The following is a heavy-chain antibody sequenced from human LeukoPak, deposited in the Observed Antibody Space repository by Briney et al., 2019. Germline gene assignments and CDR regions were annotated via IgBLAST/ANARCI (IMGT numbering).Heavy chain of an antibody. CDR1: GYTFTSYG. D-gene: IGHD3-10*01. J-gene: IGHJ4*02. V-gene: IGHV1-18*01. CDR3: ARVVDTELLWFGESAWSDY. Sequence: ASVKVSCKASGYTFTSYGISWVRQAPGQGLEWMGWISAYNGNTNYAQKLQGRVTMTTDTSTSTAYMELRSLRSDDTAVYYCARVVDTELLWFGESAWSDYWGQGTLVTASS. CDR2: ISAYNGNT.